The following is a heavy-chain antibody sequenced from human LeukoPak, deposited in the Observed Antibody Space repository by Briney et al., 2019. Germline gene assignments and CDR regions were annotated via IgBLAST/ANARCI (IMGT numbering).Heavy chain of an antibody. J-gene: IGHJ3*02. V-gene: IGHV4-30-2*01. CDR2: VYHNGDT. D-gene: IGHD3-22*01. Sequence: SETLSLTCSVSGGSVSSGRFSWAWIRQPPGKGLEWIGFVYHNGDTYKSPSLSSRVTITIDKSRNQFSLKLSSVTAADTAVYYCARADDSSGSDAFDIWGQGTMVTVSS. CDR3: ARADDSSGSDAFDI. CDR1: GGSVSSGRFS.